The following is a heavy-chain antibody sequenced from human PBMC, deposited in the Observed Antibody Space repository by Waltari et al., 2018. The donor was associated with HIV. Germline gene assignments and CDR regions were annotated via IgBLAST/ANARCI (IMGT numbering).Heavy chain of an antibody. J-gene: IGHJ5*02. Sequence: EVQLVESGGGLVKPGGSLRLSCAASGFTVLVYSMVWVRQAPGKGLEWVSSIDSSSTYIHYADAVEGRFTISRDNPKNSLYLQMDSLRAEDTAVYYCARFDGGNSEVYHWGQGTLVTVSS. D-gene: IGHD2-21*02. V-gene: IGHV3-21*01. CDR3: ARFDGGNSEVYH. CDR1: GFTVLVYS. CDR2: IDSSSTYI.